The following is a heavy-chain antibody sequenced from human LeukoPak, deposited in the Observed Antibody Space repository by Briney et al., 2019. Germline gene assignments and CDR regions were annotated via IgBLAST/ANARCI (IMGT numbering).Heavy chain of an antibody. D-gene: IGHD6-25*01. Sequence: PSETLSLTCTVSGGFSSSYYWSWIRQPAGKGLEWIGRIYTSGSTNYNPSLKSRVTMLLDTSKNQFSLKLNSVTAADTAVYYCARDCGDWGQGTLVTVSS. V-gene: IGHV4-4*07. J-gene: IGHJ4*02. CDR3: ARDCGD. CDR1: GGFSSSYY. CDR2: IYTSGST.